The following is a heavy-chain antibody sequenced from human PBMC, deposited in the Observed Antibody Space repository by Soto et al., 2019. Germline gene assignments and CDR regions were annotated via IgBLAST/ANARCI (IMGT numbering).Heavy chain of an antibody. CDR3: VRCTECSRPGKYAY. D-gene: IGHD2-15*01. J-gene: IGHJ4*02. V-gene: IGHV3-9*01. CDR1: GFTFDDYA. Sequence: GGSLRLSCAASGFTFDDYAMHWVRQAPGKGLEWVSGISWNSGSIDYADSVKGRFTISRDSAKTSLYLQMNSLRAEDTALYYCVRCTECSRPGKYAYRGQGSLVP. CDR2: ISWNSGSI.